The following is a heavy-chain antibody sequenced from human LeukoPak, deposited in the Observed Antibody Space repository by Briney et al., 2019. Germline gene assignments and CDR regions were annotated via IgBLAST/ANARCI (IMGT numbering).Heavy chain of an antibody. CDR2: IGSDGYT. V-gene: IGHV3-23*01. J-gene: IGHJ2*01. CDR3: ARARYSSGWYSSWYFDL. D-gene: IGHD6-19*01. CDR1: GFTVSIFS. Sequence: GRSLRLSCAASGFTVSIFSMSWVRQSPGKGLEWVSSIGSDGYTYYADSVKGRFTISRDNSKNTLYLQMNSLKAEDTAVYYCARARYSSGWYSSWYFDLWGRGTLVTVSS.